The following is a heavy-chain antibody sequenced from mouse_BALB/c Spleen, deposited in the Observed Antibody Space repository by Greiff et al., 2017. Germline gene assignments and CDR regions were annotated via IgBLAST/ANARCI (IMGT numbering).Heavy chain of an antibody. D-gene: IGHD3-3*01. V-gene: IGHV5-17*02. Sequence: EVKLVESGGGLVQPGGSRKLSCAASGFTFSSFGMRWVRQAPGKGLEWVAYISSGSSTIYYADTVKGRFTISRDKPKNTLFLQMTSLRSEDTAMYYCARVGRDVFDYWGQGTTLTVSS. CDR2: ISSGSSTI. CDR3: ARVGRDVFDY. CDR1: GFTFSSFG. J-gene: IGHJ2*01.